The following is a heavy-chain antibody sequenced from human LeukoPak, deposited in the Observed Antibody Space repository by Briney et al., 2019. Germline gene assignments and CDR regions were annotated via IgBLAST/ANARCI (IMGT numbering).Heavy chain of an antibody. CDR3: AGGRSSSWYSFLDY. J-gene: IGHJ4*02. Sequence: PSETLSLTCTVSGGSISTYYWSWIRQPPGKGLEWIWYIYYSGSTNFNPSLTSRVTMSVDTSKNQFSLRLSSVTAADTAVYYCAGGRSSSWYSFLDYWGQGTLVTVSS. V-gene: IGHV4-59*01. CDR2: IYYSGST. D-gene: IGHD6-13*01. CDR1: GGSISTYY.